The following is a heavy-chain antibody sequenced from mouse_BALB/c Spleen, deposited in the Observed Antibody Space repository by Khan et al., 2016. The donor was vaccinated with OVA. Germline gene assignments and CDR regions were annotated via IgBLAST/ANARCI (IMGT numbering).Heavy chain of an antibody. J-gene: IGHJ1*01. D-gene: IGHD1-1*02. CDR1: GYSITSDYA. CDR2: ISYSGST. Sequence: VQLKQSGPGLVKPSQSLSLTCTVTGYSITSDYAWNWIRQFPGNKLEWMCYISYSGSTSYNPSLKSRISINRNPSKNQFFLPLNSVTTGETATYYCARRAYYANWYFDVWGAGTTVTVSS. V-gene: IGHV3-2*02. CDR3: ARRAYYANWYFDV.